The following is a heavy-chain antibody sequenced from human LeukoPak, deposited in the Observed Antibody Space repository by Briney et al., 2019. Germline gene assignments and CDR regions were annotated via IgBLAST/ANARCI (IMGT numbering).Heavy chain of an antibody. J-gene: IGHJ4*02. CDR2: IWYDGSNK. CDR3: ARELSPYYYDSSGYFDY. V-gene: IGHV3-33*01. Sequence: GGSLRLSCAASGFTFSSYGMHWVRQAPGKGLEWVAVIWYDGSNKYYADSVKGRFTISRDNSKNTLYLQMNSLRAEDTAVYYCARELSPYYYDSSGYFDYWGQGTLVTVSS. D-gene: IGHD3-22*01. CDR1: GFTFSSYG.